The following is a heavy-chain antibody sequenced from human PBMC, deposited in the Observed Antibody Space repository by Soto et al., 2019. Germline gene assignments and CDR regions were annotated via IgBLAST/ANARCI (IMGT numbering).Heavy chain of an antibody. Sequence: QVQLVQSGAEAKKPGSSVKVSCKTSGVSFNNNGIGWVRQAPGHGLEWMGGVSPPFRTSNYARKFQGRISMTADASTGTVNMELSSLTSADTAQYYCGSVLYYGSGSYSPYGMDVWGKGTKVTVSS. V-gene: IGHV1-69*01. CDR1: GVSFNNNG. CDR2: VSPPFRTS. J-gene: IGHJ6*04. D-gene: IGHD3-10*01. CDR3: GSVLYYGSGSYSPYGMDV.